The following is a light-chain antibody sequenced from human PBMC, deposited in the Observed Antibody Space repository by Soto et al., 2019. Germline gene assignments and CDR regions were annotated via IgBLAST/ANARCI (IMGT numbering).Light chain of an antibody. J-gene: IGKJ2*01. Sequence: EIVLTQSPGTLSLSPGDRATLSCRASQSVSSSYLAWYQQKPGQAPRLLIYGASSRATGIPAMFSGSESGTDFTLTISRLEPEDFAAYYCQQYSSSRGTFGQGTKLEIK. CDR1: QSVSSSY. CDR3: QQYSSSRGT. V-gene: IGKV3-20*01. CDR2: GAS.